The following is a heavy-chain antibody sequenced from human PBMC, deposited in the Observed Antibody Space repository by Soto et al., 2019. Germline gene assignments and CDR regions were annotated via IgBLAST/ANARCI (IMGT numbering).Heavy chain of an antibody. CDR1: GCSITSGAYS. CDR2: IYQSGST. J-gene: IGHJ5*02. Sequence: QLQLRESGAGLVKPSETLSLTCTVSGCSITSGAYSWSWIRQSPRKGLEWLGFIYQSGSTYYSPYLTRRFTISIDRSKHPMSLKLRSVTAADTAVYYCARDNSGCSDSACYFPGWFPPWGQGTLVTVSS. CDR3: ARDNSGCSDSACYFPGWFPP. V-gene: IGHV4-30-2*06. D-gene: IGHD5-12*01.